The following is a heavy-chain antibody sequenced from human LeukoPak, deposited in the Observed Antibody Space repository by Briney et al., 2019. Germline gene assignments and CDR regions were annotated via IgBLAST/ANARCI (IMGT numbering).Heavy chain of an antibody. D-gene: IGHD6-13*01. CDR1: GFTFSSYG. J-gene: IGHJ4*02. CDR3: ARAGPYAVAAAS. Sequence: PGGSLRLSCAASGFTFSSYGMHWVRQAPGKGLEWVAVISYDGSNKYYADSVKGRFTISRDNSKNALYLQMNSLRAEDTAVYYCARAGPYAVAAASWGQGTLVTVSS. CDR2: ISYDGSNK. V-gene: IGHV3-30*03.